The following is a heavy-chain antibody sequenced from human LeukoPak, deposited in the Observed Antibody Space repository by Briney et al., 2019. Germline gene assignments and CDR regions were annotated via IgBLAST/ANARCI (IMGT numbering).Heavy chain of an antibody. CDR2: ITYDGSNK. Sequence: GGSLRLSCAASGFTFSSYVVHWVRQAPGKGLEWVAVITYDGSNKYYADSVKGRFTISRDNPKNTLYLQMNSLRAEDTAVYYCAKDVLDSSGSFDYWGQGTLVTVSS. CDR1: GFTFSSYV. CDR3: AKDVLDSSGSFDY. J-gene: IGHJ4*02. D-gene: IGHD6-19*01. V-gene: IGHV3-30*18.